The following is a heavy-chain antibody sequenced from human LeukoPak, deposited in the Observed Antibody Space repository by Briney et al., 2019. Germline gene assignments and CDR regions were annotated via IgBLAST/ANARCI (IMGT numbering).Heavy chain of an antibody. J-gene: IGHJ4*02. CDR3: AKSKEDYGDFALHFDY. Sequence: GGSLRLSCAASGFTFSSYGMHWVRQAPGKGLEWVAVISYDGSNKYYADSVKGRFTISRDNSKDTLYLQMNSLRAEDTAVYYCAKSKEDYGDFALHFDYWGQGTLVTVSS. CDR1: GFTFSSYG. D-gene: IGHD4-17*01. V-gene: IGHV3-30*18. CDR2: ISYDGSNK.